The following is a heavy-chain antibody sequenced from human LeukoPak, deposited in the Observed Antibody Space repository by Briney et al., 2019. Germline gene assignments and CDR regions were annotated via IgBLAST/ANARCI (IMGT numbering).Heavy chain of an antibody. CDR3: ARDLFTYYYGSGSYNGVDV. J-gene: IGHJ6*02. V-gene: IGHV3-33*01. CDR1: GFTFSGYG. Sequence: GGSLRLSCAASGFTFSGYGMHWVRQAPGKGLEWVAVIWYDGGNKYYADSVKGRFTISRDNSKNMPYLQMSSLRAEDTAVYYCARDLFTYYYGSGSYNGVDVWGQGTTVTVSS. D-gene: IGHD3-10*01. CDR2: IWYDGGNK.